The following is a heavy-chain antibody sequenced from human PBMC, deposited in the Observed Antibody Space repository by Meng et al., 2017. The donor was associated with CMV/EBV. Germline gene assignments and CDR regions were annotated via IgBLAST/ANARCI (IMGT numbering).Heavy chain of an antibody. Sequence: PPSPFYGGSFSGCSFRRTRQPPGKGLALIGEINHNGCTTYHPSLKSRVTISVDTSKNHFSLKLSSVTAADTAVYYCARPRLSSWYDYWGQGTLVTVSS. D-gene: IGHD6-13*01. CDR2: INHNGCT. CDR1: GGSFSGCS. J-gene: IGHJ4*02. V-gene: IGHV4-34*01. CDR3: ARPRLSSWYDY.